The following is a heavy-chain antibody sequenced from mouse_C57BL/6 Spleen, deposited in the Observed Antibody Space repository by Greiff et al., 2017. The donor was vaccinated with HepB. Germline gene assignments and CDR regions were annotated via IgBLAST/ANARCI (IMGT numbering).Heavy chain of an antibody. V-gene: IGHV5-4*01. J-gene: IGHJ2*01. CDR2: ISDGGSYT. CDR1: GFTFSSYA. Sequence: EVKLQESGGGLVKPGGSLKLSCAASGFTFSSYAMSWVRQTPEKRLEWVATISDGGSYTYYPDNVKGRFTISRDNAKNNLYLQMSHLKSEDTAMYYCARDDWEGDYFDYCGQGTTLTVSS. D-gene: IGHD4-1*01. CDR3: ARDDWEGDYFDY.